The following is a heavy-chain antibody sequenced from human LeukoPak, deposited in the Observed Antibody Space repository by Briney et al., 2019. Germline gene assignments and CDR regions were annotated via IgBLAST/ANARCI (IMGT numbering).Heavy chain of an antibody. J-gene: IGHJ4*02. CDR1: GFTFSNYA. V-gene: IGHV3-23*01. CDR2: VSSSGGKT. D-gene: IGHD3-10*01. CDR3: AQRGRFGEIPQYYFDS. Sequence: PGGSLRLSCAASGFTFSNYAMSWVRQAPGKGLEWVSSVSSSGGKTYYADSVKGRFTISRDNSKNTVYLQMNSLRAEDTAVYYCAQRGRFGEIPQYYFDSWGQGTLVTVSS.